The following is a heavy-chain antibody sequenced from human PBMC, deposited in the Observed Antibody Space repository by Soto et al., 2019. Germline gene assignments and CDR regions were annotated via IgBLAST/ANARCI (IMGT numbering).Heavy chain of an antibody. CDR3: TPISVRPNDFDV. J-gene: IGHJ3*01. V-gene: IGHV1-18*01. D-gene: IGHD2-8*01. CDR2: ITPYHGNT. Sequence: QVQLVQSGAEVKNPGASVKVSCQASNYLFGAFGISWVRQAPGQGLEWMGWITPYHGNTHYAEKFQAIVTQTADKSTTLAHMEVRRPTSSDPAVYLCTPISVRPNDFDVWGPRTVVTVSS. CDR1: NYLFGAFG.